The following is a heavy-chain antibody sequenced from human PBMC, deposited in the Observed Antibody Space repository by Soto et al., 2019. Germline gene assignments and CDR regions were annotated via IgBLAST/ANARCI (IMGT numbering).Heavy chain of an antibody. CDR1: GYTFSSYG. CDR3: ARDHSSGRTFDY. Sequence: ASVKVSCKASGYTFSSYGISWVRQAPGQGLEWMGWISTYNGNTNYAQKLQGRVTVTTDTSTSTAYMEVRSLRSDDTAVYFCARDHSSGRTFDYWGQGTLVTVSS. J-gene: IGHJ4*02. CDR2: ISTYNGNT. V-gene: IGHV1-18*01. D-gene: IGHD3-22*01.